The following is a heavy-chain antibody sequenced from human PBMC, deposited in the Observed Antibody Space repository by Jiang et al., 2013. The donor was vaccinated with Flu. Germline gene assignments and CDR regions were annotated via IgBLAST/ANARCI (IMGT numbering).Heavy chain of an antibody. CDR2: IYYSGST. Sequence: PGLVKPSETLSLTCTVSGGSISSSSYYWGWIRQPPGKGLEWIGSIYYSGSTYYNPSLKSRVTISVDTSKNQFSLKLSSVTAADTAVYYCARGDLWFGETGAFDIWGQGTMVTVSS. D-gene: IGHD3-10*01. CDR1: GGSISSSSYY. V-gene: IGHV4-39*01. J-gene: IGHJ3*02. CDR3: ARGDLWFGETGAFDI.